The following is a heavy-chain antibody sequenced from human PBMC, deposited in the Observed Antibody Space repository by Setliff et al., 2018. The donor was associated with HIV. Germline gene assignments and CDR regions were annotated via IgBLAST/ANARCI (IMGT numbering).Heavy chain of an antibody. V-gene: IGHV1-2*02. D-gene: IGHD2-15*01. J-gene: IGHJ6*03. Sequence: ASVKVSCKASGGTFSSYAISWVRQAPGQGLEWMGWINPNSGGTNYAQKFQGRVTMTRDTSISTAYMELSRLRSDDTAVYYCARDLAYCSGGSCYRPFLYYFYYMDVWGNGTTVTVSS. CDR2: INPNSGGT. CDR3: ARDLAYCSGGSCYRPFLYYFYYMDV. CDR1: GGTFSSYA.